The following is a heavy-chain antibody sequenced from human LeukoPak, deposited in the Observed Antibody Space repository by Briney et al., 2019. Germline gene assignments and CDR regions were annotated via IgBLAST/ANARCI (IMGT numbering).Heavy chain of an antibody. V-gene: IGHV4-59*12. CDR2: IYYSGST. D-gene: IGHD3-10*01. CDR1: GGSISSYY. Sequence: SETLSLTCTVSGGSISSYYWSWIRQPPGKGLEWIGYIYYSGSTNYNPSLKRRVTISVDTSKNQFSLKLSSVTAADTAVYYCARGRFYYGSGGNWFDPWGQGTLVTVSS. J-gene: IGHJ5*02. CDR3: ARGRFYYGSGGNWFDP.